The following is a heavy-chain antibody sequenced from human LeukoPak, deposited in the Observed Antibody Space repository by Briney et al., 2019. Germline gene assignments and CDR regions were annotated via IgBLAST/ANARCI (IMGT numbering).Heavy chain of an antibody. CDR3: ARGGTSGSYYNYYYYYYMDV. V-gene: IGHV3-30*04. J-gene: IGHJ6*03. CDR2: ISYDGSNK. Sequence: GGSLRLSCAASGCTFSSYAMHWVRQAPGKGLEWVAVISYDGSNKYYADSVNGRFTISRDNSKNTLSLQMNSLRAEDTAGYYCARGGTSGSYYNYYYYYYMDVWGKGTTVTVSS. D-gene: IGHD3-10*01. CDR1: GCTFSSYA.